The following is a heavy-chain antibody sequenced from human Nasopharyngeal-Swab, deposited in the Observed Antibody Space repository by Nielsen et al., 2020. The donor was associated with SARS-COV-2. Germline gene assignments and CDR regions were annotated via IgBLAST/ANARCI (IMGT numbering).Heavy chain of an antibody. CDR1: GFTFSSYG. CDR2: ISYDGSNK. J-gene: IGHJ4*02. V-gene: IGHV3-30*03. CDR3: ARDLRRRPYSSSCLDY. Sequence: GESLKISCAASGFTFSSYGMHWVRQAPGKGLEWVAVISYDGSNKYYADSVKGRFTISRDNSKNTLYLQMNSLRAEDTAVYYCARDLRRRPYSSSCLDYWGQGTLVTVSS. D-gene: IGHD6-13*01.